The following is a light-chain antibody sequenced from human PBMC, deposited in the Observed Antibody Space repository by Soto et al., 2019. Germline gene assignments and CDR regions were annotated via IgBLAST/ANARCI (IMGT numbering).Light chain of an antibody. Sequence: EIVLTQSPGTLSLSPGEGGTLSCRARQSVTSNYIAWYQQKPGQAPRLLILGASSRATGIPDRFSGSGSGTDFTLTISRLDPEDFAVYYCQQYGSSPTFGPGTKVDIK. J-gene: IGKJ3*01. V-gene: IGKV3-20*01. CDR1: QSVTSNY. CDR3: QQYGSSPT. CDR2: GAS.